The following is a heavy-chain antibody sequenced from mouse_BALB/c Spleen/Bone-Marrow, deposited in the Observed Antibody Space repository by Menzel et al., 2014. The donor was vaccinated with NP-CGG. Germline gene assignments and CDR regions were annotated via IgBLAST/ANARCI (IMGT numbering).Heavy chain of an antibody. V-gene: IGHV1S56*01. CDR2: IYPGDGST. D-gene: IGHD2-14*01. J-gene: IGHJ1*01. Sequence: QVQLQQSGPELVKPGASVKMSCKASGYTFTSYFIHWVKQRPGQGLEWIGWIYPGDGSTKYNEKFKVKTTLTADKSSSTAYMLLSSLTSEDSAIYFCAYYRYDEYFDVWGAGTTVTVSS. CDR3: AYYRYDEYFDV. CDR1: GYTFTSYF.